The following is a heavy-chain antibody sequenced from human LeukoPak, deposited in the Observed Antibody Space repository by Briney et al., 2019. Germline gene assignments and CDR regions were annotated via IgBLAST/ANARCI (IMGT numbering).Heavy chain of an antibody. CDR2: IYYSGST. CDR3: ARMKSSGYNKK. V-gene: IGHV4-39*07. D-gene: IGHD3-22*01. J-gene: IGHJ3*01. CDR1: AGSISSSSYS. Sequence: SETLSLTCTVSAGSISSSSYSWGWIRQPPGKGLEWIGSIYYSGSTYFNPSLKSRVTISVDTSKNQFSLKLSSVTAVDTAVYYCARMKSSGYNKKWGQGTMVTVSS.